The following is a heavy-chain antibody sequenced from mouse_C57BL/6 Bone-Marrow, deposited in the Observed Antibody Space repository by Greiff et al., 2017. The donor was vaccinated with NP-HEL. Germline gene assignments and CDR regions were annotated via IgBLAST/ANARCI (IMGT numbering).Heavy chain of an antibody. D-gene: IGHD4-1*01. CDR1: GYAFSSYW. J-gene: IGHJ2*01. Sequence: QVQLQQSGAELVKPGASVKISCKASGYAFSSYWMNWVKQRPGKGLEWIGQIYPGDGDTNYNGKFKGKATLTADKSSSTAYMQLSSLTSEDSAVYFCAREIKLTGTIDYWGQGTTLTVSS. CDR2: IYPGDGDT. CDR3: AREIKLTGTIDY. V-gene: IGHV1-80*01.